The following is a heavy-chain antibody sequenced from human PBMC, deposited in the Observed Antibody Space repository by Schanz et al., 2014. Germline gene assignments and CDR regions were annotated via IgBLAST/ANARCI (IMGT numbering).Heavy chain of an antibody. V-gene: IGHV3-7*01. Sequence: VHLVESGGGVVRPGGSLRLSCAASRFTFNAYDMYWIRQAPGKGLEWVANIKEDGSVRNHVASLEGRFTISRDNAKKSLYLQLNSLRAEDTAVYYCARDSGWNALDIWGQGTVVTVSS. CDR3: ARDSGWNALDI. J-gene: IGHJ3*02. CDR2: IKEDGSVR. CDR1: RFTFNAYD. D-gene: IGHD1-1*01.